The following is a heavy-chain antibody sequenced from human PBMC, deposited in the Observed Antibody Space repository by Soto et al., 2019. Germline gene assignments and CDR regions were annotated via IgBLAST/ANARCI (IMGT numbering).Heavy chain of an antibody. J-gene: IGHJ5*02. CDR1: GYRFTSYW. CDR2: IFPSDSDT. D-gene: IGHD3-22*01. CDR3: ARKDKSGYFNWFDP. Sequence: GESLKISFRTSGYRFTSYWIAWVLQMPGKGLEWMGIIFPSDSDTRYSPSFQGQVTISADRSTSTVFLQWASLKASDTAVYFCARKDKSGYFNWFDPWGQGTLVTVSS. V-gene: IGHV5-51*01.